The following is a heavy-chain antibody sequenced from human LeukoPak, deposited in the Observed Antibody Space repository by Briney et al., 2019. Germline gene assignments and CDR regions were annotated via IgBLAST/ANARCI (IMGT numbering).Heavy chain of an antibody. D-gene: IGHD2-2*02. CDR3: AREVCSTSCYIDY. J-gene: IGHJ4*02. CDR1: GGSISSHY. CDR2: IYYSGST. V-gene: IGHV4-59*11. Sequence: SETLSLTCTVSGGSISSHYWSWIRQPPGKGLEWIGYIYYSGSTNYNPSLKSRVTMSVDTSKNQFSLKLSSVTAADTAVYYCAREVCSTSCYIDYWGQGTLGTVSS.